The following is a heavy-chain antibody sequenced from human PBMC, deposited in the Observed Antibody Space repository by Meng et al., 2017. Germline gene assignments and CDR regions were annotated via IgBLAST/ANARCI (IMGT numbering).Heavy chain of an antibody. Sequence: GESLKISCVASGLSFTDAWMSWVRQAPGKGLEWVGRIERNSDGGTIDYAAPVKGRFTISRDDSKNTLYLQMDSLITEDTAVYFCATGAAAADHWGQGTLVTVSS. CDR1: GLSFTDAW. D-gene: IGHD6-13*01. V-gene: IGHV3-15*04. J-gene: IGHJ4*02. CDR3: ATGAAAADH. CDR2: IERNSDGGTI.